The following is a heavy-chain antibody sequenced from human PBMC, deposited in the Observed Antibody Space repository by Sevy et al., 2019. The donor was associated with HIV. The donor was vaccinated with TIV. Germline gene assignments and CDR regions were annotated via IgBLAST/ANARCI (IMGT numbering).Heavy chain of an antibody. D-gene: IGHD3-16*01. CDR3: AKAGDVYVWGSFHLDY. J-gene: IGHJ4*02. V-gene: IGHV3-23*01. CDR1: GFSFTNYA. CDR2: ISASGAST. Sequence: GGSLRLSCAASGFSFTNYAMAWVRQAPGKGLEWVSSISASGASTYYADSVKGRFTISRDISKNTLYLHLNSLRADDTALYYCAKAGDVYVWGSFHLDYWGRGTLVTVSS.